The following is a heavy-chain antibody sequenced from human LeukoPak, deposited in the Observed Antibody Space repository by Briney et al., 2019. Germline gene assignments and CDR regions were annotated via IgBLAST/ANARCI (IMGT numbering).Heavy chain of an antibody. CDR3: ARSDGTGGYYGSGSYFYFDY. CDR1: GGTFSSYA. J-gene: IGHJ4*02. CDR2: IIPIFGTA. V-gene: IGHV1-69*01. Sequence: SVKVSCKASGGTFSSYAISWVRQAPGQGPEWMGGIIPIFGTANYAQKFQGRVTITADESTSTAYMELSSLRSEDTAVYYCARSDGTGGYYGSGSYFYFDYWGQGTLVTVSS. D-gene: IGHD3-10*01.